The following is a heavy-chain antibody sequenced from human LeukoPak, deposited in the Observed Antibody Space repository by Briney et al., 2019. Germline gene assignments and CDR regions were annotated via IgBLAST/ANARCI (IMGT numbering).Heavy chain of an antibody. V-gene: IGHV3-11*04. CDR1: GFTFSDYY. D-gene: IGHD3-16*01. J-gene: IGHJ6*03. CDR3: ARAGELRYMDV. CDR2: IKGTGLTT. Sequence: GGSLRLSCAASGFTFSDYYMSWIRQAPGKGLEWASTIKGTGLTTYYADSVKGRFTISRDNAKNSLFLQMSSLRADDTAIYYCARAGELRYMDVWGKGTAVTVSS.